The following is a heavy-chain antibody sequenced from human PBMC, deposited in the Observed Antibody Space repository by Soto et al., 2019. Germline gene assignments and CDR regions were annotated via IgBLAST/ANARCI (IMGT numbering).Heavy chain of an antibody. V-gene: IGHV4-31*03. D-gene: IGHD3-10*01. CDR2: IYYSGST. J-gene: IGHJ4*02. Sequence: SSETLSLTCTVSGGSISSGGYYWSWIRQHPGKGLEWIGYIYYSGSTYYNPSLKSRVTISVDTSKNQLSLKLSSVTAADTAIYYCARLQIFTMVRGLIITEAKFVYWGQVILVTVSS. CDR1: GGSISSGGYY. CDR3: ARLQIFTMVRGLIITEAKFVY.